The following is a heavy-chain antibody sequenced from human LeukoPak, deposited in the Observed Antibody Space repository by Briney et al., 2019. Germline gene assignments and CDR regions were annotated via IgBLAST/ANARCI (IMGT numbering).Heavy chain of an antibody. J-gene: IGHJ4*02. CDR3: ARGGSSGWYPKIDY. CDR2: INHSGST. V-gene: IGHV4-34*01. D-gene: IGHD6-19*01. CDR1: GGSFSGYY. Sequence: PSETLSLTCAVYGGSFSGYYWSWVRQPPGKGLEWVGEINHSGSTNYNPSLKSRVTISVDTSKNQFALKLSSVTAADTAVYYCARGGSSGWYPKIDYWGQGTLVTVSS.